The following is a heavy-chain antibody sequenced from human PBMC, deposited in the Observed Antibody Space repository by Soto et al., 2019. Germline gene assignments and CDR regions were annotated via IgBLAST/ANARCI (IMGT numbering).Heavy chain of an antibody. CDR1: GGSFSGYY. Sequence: QVQLQQWGAGLLKPSETLSLTCAVYGGSFSGYYWSWIRQPPGKGLEWIGEINHSGSTNYNPSLKSRVTISVDTSKTQFSLKLSSVTAADTAVYYCARGRSGVYLRKLLQHWGQGTLVTVSS. CDR2: INHSGST. CDR3: ARGRSGVYLRKLLQH. D-gene: IGHD6-13*01. J-gene: IGHJ1*01. V-gene: IGHV4-34*01.